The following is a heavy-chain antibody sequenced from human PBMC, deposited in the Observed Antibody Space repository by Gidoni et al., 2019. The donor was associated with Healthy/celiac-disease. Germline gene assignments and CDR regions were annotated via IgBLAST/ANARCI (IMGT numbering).Heavy chain of an antibody. CDR1: GFPFSGYY. CDR2: ISSSGSNI. V-gene: IGHV3-11*01. D-gene: IGHD2-15*01. Sequence: HVQRMEAGVGLGSPGDTLRTSCASSGFPFSGYYMSWTRQAPGKGLEWVSYISSSGSNIYDSDSVKGRLTITRDNAKNSLYLQMNSLRAEDTAVYDCARDSGGSRVAFDIWGQGTMVTVSS. J-gene: IGHJ3*02. CDR3: ARDSGGSRVAFDI.